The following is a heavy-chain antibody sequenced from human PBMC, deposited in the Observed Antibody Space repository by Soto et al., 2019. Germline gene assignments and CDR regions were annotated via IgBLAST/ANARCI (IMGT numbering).Heavy chain of an antibody. CDR2: ISSSSSYI. CDR3: ASHPRDSSGYWYYFDY. J-gene: IGHJ4*02. D-gene: IGHD3-22*01. CDR1: GFTFSSYS. Sequence: EVQLVESGGGLVKPGGSLRLSCAASGFTFSSYSMNWVRQAPGKGLEWVSSISSSSSYIYYADSVKGRFTISIDNAKNSLYLQMNSLRAEDTAVYYCASHPRDSSGYWYYFDYWGQGTLVTVSS. V-gene: IGHV3-21*01.